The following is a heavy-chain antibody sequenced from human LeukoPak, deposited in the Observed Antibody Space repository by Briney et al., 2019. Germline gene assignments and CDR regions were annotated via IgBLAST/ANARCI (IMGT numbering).Heavy chain of an antibody. CDR2: IYTRGST. CDR3: PRGRYRSADICSGGDAFDI. CDR1: GGSINNYY. Sequence: PSETLSLTCTVAGGSINNYYWCWIRQPAGRGLEWVGRIYTRGSTNYNPSLKSRVTMSVDTSKNKFSLKLGSVPAADTAVYYCPRGRYRSADICSGGDAFDIWGQGTMVSVSS. V-gene: IGHV4-4*07. J-gene: IGHJ3*02. D-gene: IGHD3-16*02.